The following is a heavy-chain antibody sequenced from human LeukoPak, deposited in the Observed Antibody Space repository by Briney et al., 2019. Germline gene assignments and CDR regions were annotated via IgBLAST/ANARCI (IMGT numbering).Heavy chain of an antibody. CDR1: GFTFSSYA. D-gene: IGHD6-13*01. CDR3: ARRCGSTCFDY. CDR2: ISGSGPYT. V-gene: IGHV3-23*01. J-gene: IGHJ4*02. Sequence: GGSLRLSCGDSGFTFSSYAMSWVRQAPGKGLEWVSGISGSGPYTFYTDSVKGRFTISRDSSKNTLYLQMNGLRAEDTAIYYCARRCGSTCFDYWGQGTLVTVSS.